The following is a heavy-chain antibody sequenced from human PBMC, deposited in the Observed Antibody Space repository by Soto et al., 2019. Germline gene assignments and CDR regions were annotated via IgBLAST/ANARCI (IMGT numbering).Heavy chain of an antibody. CDR1: GFTFSSYA. Sequence: PGGSLRLSCAASGFTFSSYAMSWVRQAPGKGLEWVSAISGSGASTYYADSVKGRFTISRDNSKNTLYLQMNSLRADDTAVYYCARDMSGGTYNYYYGMDVWGQGTTVTVSS. V-gene: IGHV3-23*01. D-gene: IGHD1-26*01. CDR3: ARDMSGGTYNYYYGMDV. CDR2: ISGSGAST. J-gene: IGHJ6*02.